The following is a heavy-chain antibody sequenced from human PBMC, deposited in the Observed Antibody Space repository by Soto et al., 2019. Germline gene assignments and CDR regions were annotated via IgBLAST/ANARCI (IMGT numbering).Heavy chain of an antibody. J-gene: IGHJ4*02. V-gene: IGHV4-34*01. D-gene: IGHD6-13*01. CDR1: GGSFSGYY. CDR3: ARAPHVRKYSSSWKVFRPIDY. Sequence: SETLSLTCAVYGGSFSGYYWSWIRQPPGKGLEWIGEINHSGSTNYNPSLKSRVTISVDTSKNQFSLKLSSVTAADTAVYYCARAPHVRKYSSSWKVFRPIDYWGQGTLVTVSS. CDR2: INHSGST.